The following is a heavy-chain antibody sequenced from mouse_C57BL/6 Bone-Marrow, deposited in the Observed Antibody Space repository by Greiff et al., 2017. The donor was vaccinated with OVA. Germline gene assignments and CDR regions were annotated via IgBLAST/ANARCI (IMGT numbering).Heavy chain of an antibody. D-gene: IGHD1-1*01. V-gene: IGHV5-4*03. CDR1: GFTFSSYA. CDR3: ARVYYGKGDWYFDV. J-gene: IGHJ1*03. CDR2: ISDGGSYT. Sequence: EVKLVESGGGLVKPGGSLKLSCAASGFTFSSYAMSWVRQTPEKRLEWVATISDGGSYTYYPDNVKGRFTISRDNAKNNLYMQMSHLKSKDTAMYYCARVYYGKGDWYFDVWGTGTTVTVSS.